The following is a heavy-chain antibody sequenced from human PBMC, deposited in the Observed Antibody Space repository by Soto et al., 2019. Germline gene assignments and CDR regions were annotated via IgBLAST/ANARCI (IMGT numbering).Heavy chain of an antibody. D-gene: IGHD6-6*01. CDR1: GFTFSSYA. Sequence: PGGSLRLSCAASGFTFSSYAMHWVRQAPGKGLEWVAVISYDGSNKYYADSVKGRFTISRDNSKNTLYLQMNSLRAEDTAVYYCARDLGSSIFDYWGQGTLVTVSS. CDR3: ARDLGSSIFDY. V-gene: IGHV3-30-3*01. CDR2: ISYDGSNK. J-gene: IGHJ4*02.